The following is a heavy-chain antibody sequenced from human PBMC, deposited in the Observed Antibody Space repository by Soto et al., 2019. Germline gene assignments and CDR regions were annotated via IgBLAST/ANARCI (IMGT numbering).Heavy chain of an antibody. CDR3: ARVYVWGSYRLDY. Sequence: QVPLVESGGGLVKPGGSLRLSCAASGFTFSDYYMSWIRQAPGKGLEWVSHISSSGSTIYYADSVEGRSTISRDNAKNSLYLQMNSLKAEDTAVYYCARVYVWGSYRLDYWGQGTLVTFSS. V-gene: IGHV3-11*01. CDR1: GFTFSDYY. CDR2: ISSSGSTI. D-gene: IGHD3-16*02. J-gene: IGHJ4*02.